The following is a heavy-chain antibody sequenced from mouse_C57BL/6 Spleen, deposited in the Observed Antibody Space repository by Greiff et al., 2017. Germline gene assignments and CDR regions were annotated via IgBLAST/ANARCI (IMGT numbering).Heavy chain of an antibody. J-gene: IGHJ1*03. CDR1: GYTFTSYW. CDR3: ANHHSGSSHWYFDV. D-gene: IGHD1-1*01. Sequence: QVQLQQPGAELVKPGASVKLSCKASGYTFTSYWMHWVKQRPGQGLEWIGMIHPNSGSTNYNEKFKSKATLTVDKSSSTAYMQLSSLTSEDSAVXYFANHHSGSSHWYFDVWGTGTTVTGSS. V-gene: IGHV1-64*01. CDR2: IHPNSGST.